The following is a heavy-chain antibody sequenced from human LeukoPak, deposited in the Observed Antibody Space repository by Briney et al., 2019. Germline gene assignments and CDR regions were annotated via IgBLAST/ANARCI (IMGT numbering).Heavy chain of an antibody. CDR3: ATVRVRLNSKVEWFDP. V-gene: IGHV1-24*01. J-gene: IGHJ5*02. CDR1: GYTLTELS. D-gene: IGHD4-23*01. CDR2: FDPEDGET. Sequence: ASVKVSCKVSGYTLTELSMHWVRQAPGKGLEWMGGFDPEDGETIYARKFQGRVTMTEDTSTDTAYMELSSLRSEDTAVYYCATVRVRLNSKVEWFDPWGQGTLVTVSS.